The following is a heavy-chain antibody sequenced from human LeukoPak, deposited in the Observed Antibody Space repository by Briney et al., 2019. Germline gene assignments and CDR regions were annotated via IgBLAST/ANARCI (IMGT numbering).Heavy chain of an antibody. D-gene: IGHD3-9*01. J-gene: IGHJ4*02. CDR3: ARDVDWAFDY. CDR2: IGSSGGTTI. V-gene: IGHV3-48*02. Sequence: PGGSLRLSCAASGYTVSSNYMNWVRQAPGKGLEWVSYIGSSGGTTISYADSVQGRFTISRDNANNSLYLQLNSLRDEDTAVYYCARDVDWAFDYWGQGTLVTVSS. CDR1: GYTVSSNY.